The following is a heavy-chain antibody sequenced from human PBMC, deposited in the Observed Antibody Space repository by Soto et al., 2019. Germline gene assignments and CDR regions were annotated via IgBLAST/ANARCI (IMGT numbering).Heavy chain of an antibody. CDR3: AKNWATTCSWSSH. J-gene: IGHJ4*02. D-gene: IGHD6-13*01. CDR1: GFSFSTYA. V-gene: IGHV3-23*01. Sequence: EVQLLESGGGLVQAGGSLRLSCSASGFSFSTYAMSWVRQAPGKGLEWVSAISGSGGSTYYADSVKGRFTISRDNSKNTLYLQMSSLRAEDTAVYYWAKNWATTCSWSSHWGQGTLVTVSS. CDR2: ISGSGGST.